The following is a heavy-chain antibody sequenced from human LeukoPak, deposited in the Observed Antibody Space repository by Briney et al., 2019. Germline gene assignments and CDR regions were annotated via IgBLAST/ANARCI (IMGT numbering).Heavy chain of an antibody. D-gene: IGHD5-24*01. V-gene: IGHV1-2*02. CDR2: ITPGGGT. CDR3: ARDRYGDGFAHFDY. CDR1: GYTFTYYA. Sequence: ASVKVSCKASGYTFTYYAMHWVRQAPGQGLQWMGWITPGGGTNYPQKFQGRVAITWDTSITTAYMDLSRLISDDTAVYYCARDRYGDGFAHFDYWGQGALVTVSS. J-gene: IGHJ4*02.